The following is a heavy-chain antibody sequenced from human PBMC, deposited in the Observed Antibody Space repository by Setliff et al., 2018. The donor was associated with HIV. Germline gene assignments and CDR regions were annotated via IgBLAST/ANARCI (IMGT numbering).Heavy chain of an antibody. CDR3: ARSPDTSGYYRFDSFDM. Sequence: ASVKVSCKASGYTFDNYCITWLRQAPGQGLEWVGWINPYNANANNAQKVQGRITMTTDSFTNTAYMELRSLRSDDTAVYCCARSPDTSGYYRFDSFDMWGQGTMVTVSS. V-gene: IGHV1-18*01. CDR1: GYTFDNYC. CDR2: INPYNANA. D-gene: IGHD3-22*01. J-gene: IGHJ3*02.